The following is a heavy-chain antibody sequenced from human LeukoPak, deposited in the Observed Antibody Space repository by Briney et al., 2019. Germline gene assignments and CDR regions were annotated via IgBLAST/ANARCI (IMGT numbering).Heavy chain of an antibody. J-gene: IGHJ6*02. CDR2: INHSGST. V-gene: IGHV4-34*01. CDR3: ARAPRDYGDYVYYYYYGMDV. Sequence: SETLSLTCAVYGRSFSGYYWSWIRQPPGKGLEWIGEINHSGSTNYNPSLKSRVTISVDTSKNQFSLKLSSVTAADTAVYYCARAPRDYGDYVYYYYYGMDVWGQGTTVTVSS. CDR1: GRSFSGYY. D-gene: IGHD4-17*01.